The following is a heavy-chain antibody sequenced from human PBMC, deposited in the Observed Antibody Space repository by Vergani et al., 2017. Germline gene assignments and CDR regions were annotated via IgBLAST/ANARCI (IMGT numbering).Heavy chain of an antibody. J-gene: IGHJ6*02. Sequence: QLHLQESGPGLVKPSETLSLTCTVSGGSITSSSYYWGWIRQPPGKGLEWIGNIYHSGGAYYNPSLKGRVTISVDTSKNQFSLEVTSVTAADTAVYYCARDRGIVGATTWGMDVWGQGTTVTVSS. V-gene: IGHV4-39*02. CDR1: GGSITSSSYY. CDR2: IYHSGGA. CDR3: ARDRGIVGATTWGMDV. D-gene: IGHD1-26*01.